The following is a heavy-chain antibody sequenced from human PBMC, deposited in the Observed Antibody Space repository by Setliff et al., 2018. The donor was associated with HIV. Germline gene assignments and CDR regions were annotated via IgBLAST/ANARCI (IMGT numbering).Heavy chain of an antibody. CDR3: ARGEPPASRSGLLY. Sequence: LSLTCSVSGDDINRDFWTWMRQPPGKGLEWIGYVQYVGPANYNPSLQSRPTLSIDTSKNQFSLKLISVTAAGTAVYYCARGEPPASRSGLLYWGQGMLVTVSS. CDR2: VQYVGPA. J-gene: IGHJ4*02. V-gene: IGHV4-59*01. CDR1: GDDINRDF. D-gene: IGHD3-22*01.